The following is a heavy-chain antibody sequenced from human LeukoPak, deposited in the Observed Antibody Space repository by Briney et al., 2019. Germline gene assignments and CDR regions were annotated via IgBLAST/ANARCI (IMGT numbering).Heavy chain of an antibody. V-gene: IGHV1-18*01. CDR3: ARDGDYGGNRAGFDP. CDR1: GYTFTSYG. CDR2: ISAYNGNT. Sequence: GASVKVSCKASGYTFTSYGISWVRQAPGQGLEWMGWISAYNGNTNYAQKFQGRVTMTRDTSTSTVYMELSSLRSEDTAVYYCARDGDYGGNRAGFDPWGQGTLVTVSS. J-gene: IGHJ5*02. D-gene: IGHD4-23*01.